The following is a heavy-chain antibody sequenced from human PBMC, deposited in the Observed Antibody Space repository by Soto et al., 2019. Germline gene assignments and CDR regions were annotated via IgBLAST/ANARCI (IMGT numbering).Heavy chain of an antibody. CDR3: ARDRPQIAAKIAAAGTTYYYYYGMDV. CDR1: GYTFTGYY. V-gene: IGHV1-2*04. D-gene: IGHD6-13*01. Sequence: ASVKVSCKASGYTFTGYYMHWVRQAPGQGLEWMGWINPNSGGTNYAQKFQGWVTMTRDTSISTAYRELSRLRSDDTAVYYCARDRPQIAAKIAAAGTTYYYYYGMDVWGQGTTVTVSS. J-gene: IGHJ6*02. CDR2: INPNSGGT.